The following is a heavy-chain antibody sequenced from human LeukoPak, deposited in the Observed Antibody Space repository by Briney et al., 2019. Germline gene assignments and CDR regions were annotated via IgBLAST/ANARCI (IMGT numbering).Heavy chain of an antibody. D-gene: IGHD1-26*01. J-gene: IGHJ1*01. V-gene: IGHV4-59*01. Sequence: SETLSITCTDSGASISNYYWSWIRQSPGKGLEWIGHIYYSGSTNYNPSLKSRVTISVDTSKNQFSLKLSSVTAADTAVYCCASRRDLLTYFQHWGQGTLVTVSS. CDR3: ASRRDLLTYFQH. CDR2: IYYSGST. CDR1: GASISNYY.